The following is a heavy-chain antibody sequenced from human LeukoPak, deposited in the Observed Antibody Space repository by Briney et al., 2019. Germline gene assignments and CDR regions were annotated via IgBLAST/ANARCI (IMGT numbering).Heavy chain of an antibody. CDR1: GGSISSGDYY. CDR2: IYYSGNT. CDR3: ARDQGGSGTYPFDY. V-gene: IGHV4-30-4*01. Sequence: SQTLSLTCTVSGGSISSGDYYWSWIRQPPGKGLEWIGYIYYSGNTYYNPSLKSRISISVDTSKNQFSLKLSSVTAADTAVYYCARDQGGSGTYPFDYWGQGTLVTVPS. D-gene: IGHD3-10*01. J-gene: IGHJ4*02.